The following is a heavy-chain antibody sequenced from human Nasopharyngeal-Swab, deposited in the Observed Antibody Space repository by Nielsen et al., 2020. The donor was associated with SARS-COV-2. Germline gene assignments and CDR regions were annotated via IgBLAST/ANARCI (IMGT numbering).Heavy chain of an antibody. CDR2: INPSGGST. Sequence: ASVKVFCKASGYTFTSYYMHWVRQAPGQGLEWMGIINPSGGSTSYAQKFQGRVTMTRDTSTSTVYMELSSLRSEDTAVYYCAREGNYYGSGSPLDYWGQGTLVTVSS. J-gene: IGHJ4*02. V-gene: IGHV1-46*01. CDR3: AREGNYYGSGSPLDY. D-gene: IGHD3-10*01. CDR1: GYTFTSYY.